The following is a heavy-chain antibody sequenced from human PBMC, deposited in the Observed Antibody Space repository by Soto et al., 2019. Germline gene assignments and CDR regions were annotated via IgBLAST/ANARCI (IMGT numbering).Heavy chain of an antibody. CDR3: ARGMTFYYDSSGYYSFDY. CDR2: IYYSGST. Sequence: PSETLSLTCTVSGGSISSGGYYWSWIRQHPGKGLEWIGYIYYSGSTYYNPSLKSRVTISVDTSKNQFSLKLSSVTAADTAVYYCARGMTFYYDSSGYYSFDYWGQGTLVPVSS. D-gene: IGHD3-22*01. V-gene: IGHV4-31*03. CDR1: GGSISSGGYY. J-gene: IGHJ4*02.